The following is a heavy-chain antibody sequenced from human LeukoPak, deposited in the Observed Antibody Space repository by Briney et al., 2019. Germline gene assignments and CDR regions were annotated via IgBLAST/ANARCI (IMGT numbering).Heavy chain of an antibody. V-gene: IGHV3-23*01. D-gene: IGHD6-19*01. CDR2: ITGTVGST. J-gene: IGHJ4*02. CDR3: AKDHGTAVAGLYY. Sequence: GGSLRLSCAASGFSLSTYGVSWVRQPPGKGLEWVSGITGTVGSTYYADSVKGRFTVSRDTSKNTLYLQMNSLRAEDTAIYYCAKDHGTAVAGLYYWGQGTLVTVSS. CDR1: GFSLSTYG.